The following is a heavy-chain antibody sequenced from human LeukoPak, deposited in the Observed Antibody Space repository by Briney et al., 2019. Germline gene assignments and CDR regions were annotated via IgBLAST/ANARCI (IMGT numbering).Heavy chain of an antibody. D-gene: IGHD1-14*01. CDR2: ISGSSNTI. CDR3: ARGLLVVGSKKGNPGNY. J-gene: IGHJ4*02. CDR1: GFTFNSYW. V-gene: IGHV3-48*04. Sequence: PGGSLRLSCAASGFTFNSYWMSWVRQAPGEGLEWVSFISGSSNTIYYADSVRGRFTISRDNAKKSVYLQMNSLRAEDTAVYFCARGLLVVGSKKGNPGNYWGPGTLVAVSS.